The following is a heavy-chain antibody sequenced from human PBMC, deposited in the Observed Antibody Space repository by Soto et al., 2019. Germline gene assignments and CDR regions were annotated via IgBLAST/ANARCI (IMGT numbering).Heavy chain of an antibody. Sequence: SETLSLTCTVSGGSISSSYWNWIRQAPGKGLEWIGYIDDTGSTNYNPSLKSRVTLSVDPSNNQYSLKLSSVTAADTAVYYCARGVLEWLLRDSYYYYIYVWGKGTSVTVSS. CDR2: IDDTGST. J-gene: IGHJ6*03. CDR1: GGSISSSY. V-gene: IGHV4-59*01. CDR3: ARGVLEWLLRDSYYYYIYV. D-gene: IGHD3-3*01.